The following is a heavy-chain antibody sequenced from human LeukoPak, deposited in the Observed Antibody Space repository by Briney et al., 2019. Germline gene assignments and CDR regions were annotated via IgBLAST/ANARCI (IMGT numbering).Heavy chain of an antibody. Sequence: GASVKVSCKASGYTFSGYYIHWVRQAPGQGLEWMGWINPNSGGTNYAQKFQGWVTMTRDTSISTAYMELSRLRSDDTAVYYCARGITMLEGAFDIWGQGTMVTVSS. J-gene: IGHJ3*02. V-gene: IGHV1-2*04. CDR3: ARGITMLEGAFDI. CDR2: INPNSGGT. CDR1: GYTFSGYY. D-gene: IGHD3-22*01.